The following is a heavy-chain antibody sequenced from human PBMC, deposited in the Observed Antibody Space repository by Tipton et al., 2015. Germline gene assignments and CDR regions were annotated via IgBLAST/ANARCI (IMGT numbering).Heavy chain of an antibody. CDR3: ARVGCTNGVCYSDY. J-gene: IGHJ4*02. CDR2: IWYDGSNK. CDR1: GFTFSSYG. V-gene: IGHV3-33*01. D-gene: IGHD2-8*01. Sequence: SLRLSCAASGFTFSSYGMHWVRQAPGKGLEWVAVIWYDGSNKYYADSVKGRFTISRDNSKNTLYLQMNSLRAEDTAVHYCARVGCTNGVCYSDYWGQGTLVTVSS.